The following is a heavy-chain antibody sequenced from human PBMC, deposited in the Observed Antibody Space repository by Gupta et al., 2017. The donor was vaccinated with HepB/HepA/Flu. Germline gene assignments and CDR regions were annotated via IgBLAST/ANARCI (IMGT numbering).Heavy chain of an antibody. CDR3: ARDSFEFSGTSCYACDY. CDR1: GFTFSSYS. Sequence: EVQLVESGGGLVKPGGSLRLSCAASGFTFSSYSMNWVRQAPGKGLEWVSSISSSSSYIYYADSVKGRFTISRDNAKNSLYLQMNSLRAEDTAVYYCARDSFEFSGTSCYACDYWGQGTLVTVSS. CDR2: ISSSSSYI. V-gene: IGHV3-21*01. D-gene: IGHD2-2*01. J-gene: IGHJ4*02.